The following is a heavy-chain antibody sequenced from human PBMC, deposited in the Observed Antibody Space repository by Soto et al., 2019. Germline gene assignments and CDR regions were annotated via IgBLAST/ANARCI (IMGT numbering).Heavy chain of an antibody. CDR1: GGSISSSSYY. CDR2: IYYSGST. CDR3: ARHAGTGEAFDI. D-gene: IGHD6-13*01. J-gene: IGHJ3*02. V-gene: IGHV4-39*01. Sequence: QLQLQESGPGLVKPSETLSLTCTVSGGSISSSSYYWGWIRQSPGKGLERIGSIYYSGSTYYNPSLKSRGTISVDTSKNQFSLKLSSVTAADTAVYYCARHAGTGEAFDIWGQGTMVTVSS.